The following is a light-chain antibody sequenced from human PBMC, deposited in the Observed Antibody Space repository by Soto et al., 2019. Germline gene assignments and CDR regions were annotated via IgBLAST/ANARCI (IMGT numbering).Light chain of an antibody. CDR2: GAA. CDR1: QSVSSSS. J-gene: IGKJ2*01. Sequence: EIVLTQSPGTLSLSPGERATLSCRASQSVSSSSLAWYQQKPGQAPRLLIYGAASRASGIPDRFSGSGSGTDFTLTISRLEPEDFVVYYCQQFGSSPHTFGQGTKLEIK. V-gene: IGKV3-20*01. CDR3: QQFGSSPHT.